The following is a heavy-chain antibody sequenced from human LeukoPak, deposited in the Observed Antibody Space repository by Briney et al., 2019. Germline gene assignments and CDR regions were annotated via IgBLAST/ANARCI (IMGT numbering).Heavy chain of an antibody. CDR2: INSDGSST. CDR3: ASGLGKRTAAETGY. J-gene: IGHJ4*02. D-gene: IGHD6-13*01. CDR1: GFTFSNYW. Sequence: GGSLRLSCAASGFTFSNYWMDWVRQVQGKGLVWVSYINSDGSSTTYADSVKGQFTISRDNAKNTLYLQMNSLRAEDTGLYYCASGLGKRTAAETGYWGQGTLVTVSS. V-gene: IGHV3-74*01.